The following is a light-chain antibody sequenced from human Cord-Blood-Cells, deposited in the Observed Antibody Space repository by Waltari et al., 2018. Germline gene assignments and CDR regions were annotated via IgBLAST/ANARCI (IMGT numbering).Light chain of an antibody. V-gene: IGLV2-23*01. J-gene: IGLJ2*01. CDR2: EGS. Sequence: QSALTQPASVSGSPGQSITISCTGTSSDVGSYNLLSWYQQHPGKAPKLMIYEGSKRPSGVSNRFSGSKSGNTASLTISGLQAEDEADYYCCSYAGSSMVFGGGTKLTVL. CDR3: CSYAGSSMV. CDR1: SSDVGSYNL.